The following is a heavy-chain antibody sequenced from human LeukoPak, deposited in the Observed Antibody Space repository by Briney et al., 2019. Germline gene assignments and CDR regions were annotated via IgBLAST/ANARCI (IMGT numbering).Heavy chain of an antibody. Sequence: ASVKVSCKASGYTFTSYGISWVRQAPGQGLEWMGWISAYNGNTNYAQKLQGRVTMTTDTSTSTAYMELRSLRSDDTAVYYCARAPRGCSGGSCYYYFDYWGQGTLVTVSS. D-gene: IGHD2-15*01. J-gene: IGHJ4*02. CDR3: ARAPRGCSGGSCYYYFDY. V-gene: IGHV1-18*01. CDR1: GYTFTSYG. CDR2: ISAYNGNT.